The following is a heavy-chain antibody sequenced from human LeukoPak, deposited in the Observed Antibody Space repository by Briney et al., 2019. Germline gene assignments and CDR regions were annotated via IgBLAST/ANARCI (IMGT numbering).Heavy chain of an antibody. Sequence: GGSLRLSCAASGFTFSTYAMHWVRQAPAKGLDWVAVISNGGRDTYYADSVKGRFTISRDNSKNTLYLQMNSLRAEDTAVYYCARDTTYYGSGSLNFWGQGTLVTVSS. V-gene: IGHV3-30*04. CDR3: ARDTTYYGSGSLNF. CDR1: GFTFSTYA. J-gene: IGHJ4*02. D-gene: IGHD3-10*01. CDR2: ISNGGRDT.